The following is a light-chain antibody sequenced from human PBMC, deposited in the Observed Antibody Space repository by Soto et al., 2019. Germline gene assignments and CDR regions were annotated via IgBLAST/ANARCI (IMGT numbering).Light chain of an antibody. V-gene: IGKV3D-7*01. Sequence: TVLTQSPATLSLSPGERATLSCRASQSVSRYYLSWYQQKPGQAPRLLIYGASTRATGIPARFSGSGSVTDFTLTITSLQLEDFVVYYCQQALSFGGGTRVEI. CDR2: GAS. CDR3: QQALS. CDR1: QSVSRYY. J-gene: IGKJ4*01.